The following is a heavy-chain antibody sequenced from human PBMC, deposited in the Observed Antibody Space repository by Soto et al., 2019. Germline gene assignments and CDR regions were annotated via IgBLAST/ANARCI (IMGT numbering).Heavy chain of an antibody. Sequence: WSLRLSCTTSVFTFGAYALSWLRQAPGKGLEWVGFSRSKGYGGTTEFAASVRGRFTISRDDSNSIAYLQMNGLKTEDTAVYYCTRGMYTAYETAPLFFDFWGQGTLVTVSS. CDR3: TRGMYTAYETAPLFFDF. CDR1: VFTFGAYA. V-gene: IGHV3-49*03. CDR2: SRSKGYGGTT. J-gene: IGHJ4*02. D-gene: IGHD5-12*01.